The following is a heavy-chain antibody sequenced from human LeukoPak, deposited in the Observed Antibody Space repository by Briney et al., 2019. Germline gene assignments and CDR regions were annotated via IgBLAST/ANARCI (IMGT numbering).Heavy chain of an antibody. J-gene: IGHJ4*02. V-gene: IGHV3-7*03. CDR3: ARLGPASSGWPESFDY. CDR1: GFTFNSYW. D-gene: IGHD6-19*01. Sequence: PGGSLRLPCAASGFTFNSYWMNWVRQAPGKGLEWVANIKRDGSEKYYVDSVKGRFTISRDNAKNSLDLQMNSLRVEDTAVYYCARLGPASSGWPESFDYWGQGTLVTVSS. CDR2: IKRDGSEK.